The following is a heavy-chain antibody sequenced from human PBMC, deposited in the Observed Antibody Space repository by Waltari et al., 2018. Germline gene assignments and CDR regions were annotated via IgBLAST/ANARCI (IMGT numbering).Heavy chain of an antibody. CDR2: MIPIFGTA. CDR3: ARLSGDLGYCSSTSCSFSSD. CDR1: GGTFSSYA. Sequence: QVQLVQSGAEVKKPGSSVKVSCKASGGTFSSYAISWVRQAPGQGLEWRGGMIPIFGTANYEQKCQGRVTITADESTSTAYMELSSLRSEDTAVYYCARLSGDLGYCSSTSCSFSSDWGQGTLVTVSS. V-gene: IGHV1-69*01. J-gene: IGHJ4*02. D-gene: IGHD2-2*01.